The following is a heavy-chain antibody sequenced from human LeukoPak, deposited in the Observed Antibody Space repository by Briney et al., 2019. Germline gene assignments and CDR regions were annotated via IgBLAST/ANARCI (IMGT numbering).Heavy chain of an antibody. CDR2: ISSSGSTI. CDR3: ARGTAAPYDYVWGSYRPAAFDI. Sequence: PGGSLRLSCAASGFTFSSYEMNWVRQAPGKGLEWVSYISSSGSTIYYADSVKGRFTISRDNAKNSLYLQMNSLRAEDTAVYYCARGTAAPYDYVWGSYRPAAFDIWGQGTMVTVSS. CDR1: GFTFSSYE. V-gene: IGHV3-48*03. J-gene: IGHJ3*02. D-gene: IGHD3-16*02.